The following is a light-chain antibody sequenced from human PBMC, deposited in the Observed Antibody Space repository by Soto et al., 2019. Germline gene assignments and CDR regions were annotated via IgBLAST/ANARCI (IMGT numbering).Light chain of an antibody. CDR3: SAYTSAITF. V-gene: IGLV2-14*01. Sequence: QSALSQPASVSGSPGQSITISCTGTSSDVGAHKFVSWYQQQPGKVPKLLIYEVDHRPSGVSDRFSASKSGNTASLTISGLQDDDEAEYYCSAYTSAITFFGGGTKLTVL. CDR2: EVD. CDR1: SSDVGAHKF. J-gene: IGLJ2*01.